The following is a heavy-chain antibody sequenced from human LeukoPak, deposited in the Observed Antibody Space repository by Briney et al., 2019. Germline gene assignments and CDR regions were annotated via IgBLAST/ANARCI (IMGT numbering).Heavy chain of an antibody. CDR3: ASTYYYDSSGSDAFDI. CDR2: ISAYNGNT. Sequence: ASVKVSCKASGYTFTSYSISWVRQAPGQGLEWMGWISAYNGNTHYAHNLQGRVTMTTDTSTSTAYMELWSLRSDDTAVYYCASTYYYDSSGSDAFDIWGQGTMVTVSS. V-gene: IGHV1-18*01. D-gene: IGHD3-22*01. J-gene: IGHJ3*02. CDR1: GYTFTSYS.